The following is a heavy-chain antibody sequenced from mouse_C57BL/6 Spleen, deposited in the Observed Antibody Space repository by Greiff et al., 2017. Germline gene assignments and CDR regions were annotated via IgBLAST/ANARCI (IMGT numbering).Heavy chain of an antibody. CDR2: ISGGGGNT. V-gene: IGHV5-9*01. J-gene: IGHJ1*03. CDR1: GFTFSSYT. Sequence: EVKVVESGGGLVKPGGSLKLSCAASGFTFSSYTMSWVRQTPEKRLEWVATISGGGGNTYYPDSVKGRFTISRDNAKNTLYLQMSSLRSEDTALYYCARGDDYDVGRRYWYFDVWGTGTTVTVSS. D-gene: IGHD2-4*01. CDR3: ARGDDYDVGRRYWYFDV.